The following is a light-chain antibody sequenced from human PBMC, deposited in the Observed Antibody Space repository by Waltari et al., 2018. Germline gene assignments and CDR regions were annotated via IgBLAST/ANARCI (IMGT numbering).Light chain of an antibody. CDR1: QSVNSR. J-gene: IGKJ1*01. CDR3: QQYNDWPLT. Sequence: EIVMTQSPATLSASPGERVTLSCRASQSVNSRLAWYQQKPGQAPTLLIYGASTRATGIPARFRGSGSATEFTLTISSLQSEDFAVYYCQQYNDWPLTFGQGTKVEIK. CDR2: GAS. V-gene: IGKV3-15*01.